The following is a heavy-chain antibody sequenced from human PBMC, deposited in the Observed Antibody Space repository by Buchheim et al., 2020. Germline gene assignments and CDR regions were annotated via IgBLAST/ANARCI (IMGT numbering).Heavy chain of an antibody. J-gene: IGHJ6*02. CDR1: GFTFSSYA. CDR2: IWYDGSNK. V-gene: IGHV3-33*08. D-gene: IGHD5-18*01. Sequence: QVQLVESGGGVVQPGRSLRLSCAASGFTFSSYAMHWVRQAPGKGLEWVAVIWYDGSNKYYADSVKGRFTISRDNSKNTLYLQMNSLRAEDTAVYYCARGGGTAMVPYYYYYGMDVWGQGTT. CDR3: ARGGGTAMVPYYYYYGMDV.